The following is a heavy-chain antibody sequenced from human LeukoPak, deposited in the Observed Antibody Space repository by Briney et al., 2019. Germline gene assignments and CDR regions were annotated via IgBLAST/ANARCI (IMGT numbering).Heavy chain of an antibody. CDR1: GFTFSSYA. CDR3: ARDPPRDY. V-gene: IGHV3-21*01. J-gene: IGHJ4*02. Sequence: GRSLRLSCAASGFTFSSYAMHWVRQAPGKGLEWVSSISSSSSYIYYADSVKGRFTISRDNAKNSLYLQMNSLRAEDTAVYYCARDPPRDYWGQGTLVTVSS. CDR2: ISSSSSYI.